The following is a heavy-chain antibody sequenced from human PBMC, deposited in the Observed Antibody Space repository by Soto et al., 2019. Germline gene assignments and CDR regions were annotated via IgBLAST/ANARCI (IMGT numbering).Heavy chain of an antibody. Sequence: SETLSLTCTVSGGSISSYYWSWIRQPPGKGLEWIGYIYYSGSTNYNPSLKSRVTISVDTSKNQFSLKLSSVTAADTAVYYCARDGDGYNYEFSYWGQGTLVTVSS. V-gene: IGHV4-59*01. J-gene: IGHJ4*02. CDR1: GGSISSYY. CDR2: IYYSGST. D-gene: IGHD5-12*01. CDR3: ARDGDGYNYEFSY.